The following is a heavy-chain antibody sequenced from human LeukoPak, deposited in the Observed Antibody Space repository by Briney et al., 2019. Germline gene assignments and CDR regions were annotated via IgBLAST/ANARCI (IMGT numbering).Heavy chain of an antibody. V-gene: IGHV4-59*01. D-gene: IGHD3-22*01. CDR1: GGSLSSYY. J-gene: IGHJ5*02. CDR2: IYYSGST. CDR3: ARVLPYYYDSSGYYYGWFDP. Sequence: SETLSLTCTVSGGSLSSYYWSWIRQPPGKGLEWIGYIYYSGSTNYNPSLKSRVTISVDTSKNQFSLKLSSVTAADTAVYYCARVLPYYYDSSGYYYGWFDPWGQGTLVTVSS.